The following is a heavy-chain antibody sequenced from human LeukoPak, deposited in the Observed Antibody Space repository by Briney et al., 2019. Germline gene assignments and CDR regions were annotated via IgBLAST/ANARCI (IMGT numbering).Heavy chain of an antibody. CDR1: GGSISSSSYY. V-gene: IGHV4-39*07. D-gene: IGHD6-19*01. CDR2: IYYSGST. CDR3: ARNSRLAVAGTLAPFDI. J-gene: IGHJ3*02. Sequence: SENLSLTCTVSGGSISSSSYYWGWIRQPPGKGLEWIGSIYYSGSTYYNPSLKSRVTISVDTSKNQFSLKLSSVTAADTAVYYCARNSRLAVAGTLAPFDIWGQGTMVTVSS.